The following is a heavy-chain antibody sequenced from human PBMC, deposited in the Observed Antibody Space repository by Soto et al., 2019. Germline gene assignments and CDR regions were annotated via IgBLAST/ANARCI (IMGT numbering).Heavy chain of an antibody. CDR2: ISGSGGST. D-gene: IGHD2-15*01. CDR3: EKGEKLLQH. V-gene: IGHV3-23*01. CDR1: GFTFSSYA. Sequence: EVQLLESGGGLVQPGGSLRLSCAASGFTFSSYAMSWVRQAPGKGLEWVSAISGSGGSTYYADSVKGRFTISGDNSKTALNLQMTSLRAEDRAVYYCEKGEKLLQHWGRGTLVAVCS. J-gene: IGHJ1*01.